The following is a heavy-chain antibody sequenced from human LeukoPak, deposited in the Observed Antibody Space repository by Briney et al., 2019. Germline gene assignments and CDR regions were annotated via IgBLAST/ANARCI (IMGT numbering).Heavy chain of an antibody. CDR3: ARDVNNYFDY. CDR1: GFTFSSHW. Sequence: TGGSLRLSCAASGFTFSSHWMTWVRQAPGKGLEWVAGIKQGGTEKYYADSVKGRFTISRDNAKNSLYLQMNSLRAEDTAVYYCARDVNNYFDYWGQGTLVTVSS. J-gene: IGHJ4*02. CDR2: IKQGGTEK. V-gene: IGHV3-7*01.